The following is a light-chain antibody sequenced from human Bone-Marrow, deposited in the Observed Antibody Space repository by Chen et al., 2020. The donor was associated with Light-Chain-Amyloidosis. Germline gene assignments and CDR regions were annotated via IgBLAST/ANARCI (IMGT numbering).Light chain of an antibody. Sequence: QSVLTQPPSVCGAPGARVTISCTGSRSNIGAPYDVHWYQQLPGTAPKLLIYGNNNRPSGVPDRFSGSKSGSSASLAITGLRADDEADYYCQSYDTRLRGSVFGGGTRLTVL. J-gene: IGLJ2*01. V-gene: IGLV1-40*01. CDR3: QSYDTRLRGSV. CDR1: RSNIGAPYD. CDR2: GNN.